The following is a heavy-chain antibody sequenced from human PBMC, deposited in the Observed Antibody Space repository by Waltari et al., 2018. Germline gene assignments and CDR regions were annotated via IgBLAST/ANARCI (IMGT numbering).Heavy chain of an antibody. J-gene: IGHJ4*02. D-gene: IGHD6-19*01. CDR1: GFTFSDYY. CDR2: MSSSGSTI. Sequence: QVQLVESGGGLVKPGGSLRLSCAASGFTFSDYYMSWIRQAPGRGLEWVSYMSSSGSTIDYADSVKGRFTISRDKAKNSLYLQMNSLRAEDTAVYYCARSSAELYSSGWDYFDYWGQGTLVTVSS. V-gene: IGHV3-11*01. CDR3: ARSSAELYSSGWDYFDY.